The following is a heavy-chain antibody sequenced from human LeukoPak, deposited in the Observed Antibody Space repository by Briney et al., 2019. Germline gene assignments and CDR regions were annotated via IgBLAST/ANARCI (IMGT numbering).Heavy chain of an antibody. Sequence: SETLSLTCTVSGGSISSSSYYWGWIRQPPGKGLEWIGSIYYSGSTYYNPSLKSRVTISVDTSKNQFSLKLSSVTAADTAVYYCARRITWYSSSSGPSDYWGQGTLVTVSS. CDR3: ARRITWYSSSSGPSDY. CDR2: IYYSGST. J-gene: IGHJ4*02. V-gene: IGHV4-39*01. CDR1: GGSISSSSYY. D-gene: IGHD6-6*01.